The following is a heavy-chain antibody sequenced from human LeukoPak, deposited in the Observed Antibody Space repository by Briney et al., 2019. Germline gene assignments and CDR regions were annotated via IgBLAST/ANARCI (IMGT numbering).Heavy chain of an antibody. J-gene: IGHJ5*02. CDR3: ASTSGTYQFDP. Sequence: GGSLRLSCAASGFTFSSYSMNWVRQAPGKGLEWVSSISSSSSYIYYADSVKGRFTISRDNAKNTLYLQMNSLRAEDTAVYYCASTSGTYQFDPWGQGTLVTVSS. D-gene: IGHD1-26*01. CDR2: ISSSSSYI. CDR1: GFTFSSYS. V-gene: IGHV3-21*01.